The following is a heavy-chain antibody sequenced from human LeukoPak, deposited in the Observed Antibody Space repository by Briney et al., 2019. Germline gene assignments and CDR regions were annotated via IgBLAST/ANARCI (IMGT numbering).Heavy chain of an antibody. CDR3: AKDISAGYYYGMDV. CDR1: GFTFSSYG. V-gene: IGHV3-30*18. CDR2: ISYDGSIK. J-gene: IGHJ6*02. Sequence: GGSLRLSCAASGFTFSSYGMHWVRQAPGKGLEWVAVISYDGSIKYYGDSVKGRFTISRDNSKNTLYLQMKSLRPEDTAVYYCAKDISAGYYYGMDVWGQGTTVTVPS. D-gene: IGHD3-3*02.